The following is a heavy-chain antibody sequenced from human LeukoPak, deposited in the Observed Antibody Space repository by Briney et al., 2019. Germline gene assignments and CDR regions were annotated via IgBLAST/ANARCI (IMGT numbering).Heavy chain of an antibody. CDR3: AGVNDYGDYHDY. J-gene: IGHJ4*02. Sequence: ASVKVSCKASGGTFSSYAISWVRQAPGQGLEWMGRIIPIFGIANYARKFQGRDTITPDKSTSTAYMEPSSLRSEDTAVYYCAGVNDYGDYHDYWGQGTLVTVSS. CDR2: IIPIFGIA. CDR1: GGTFSSYA. V-gene: IGHV1-69*04. D-gene: IGHD4-17*01.